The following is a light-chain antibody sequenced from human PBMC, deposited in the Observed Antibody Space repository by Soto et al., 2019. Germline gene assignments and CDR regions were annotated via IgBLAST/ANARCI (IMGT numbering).Light chain of an antibody. CDR2: KAS. V-gene: IGKV1-5*03. Sequence: DIQMTQSPSTLSASVGDRVTITCRASQSISSWLAWYQQKPGKAPKLLIYKASSLESGVPSRFSSSASGTEFTLTIRSLQPDDFATYYCHQYNSYSWTCGQGTKVDIK. J-gene: IGKJ1*01. CDR1: QSISSW. CDR3: HQYNSYSWT.